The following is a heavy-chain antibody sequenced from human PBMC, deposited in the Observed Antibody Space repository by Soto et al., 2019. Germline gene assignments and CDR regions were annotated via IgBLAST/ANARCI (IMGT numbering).Heavy chain of an antibody. CDR3: ARDLSLGPVSASSGYFYYYGMDV. V-gene: IGHV1-2*04. CDR1: GYTFTGYY. J-gene: IGHJ6*02. CDR2: INPNSGGT. D-gene: IGHD3-22*01. Sequence: GASVKVSCKASGYTFTGYYMHWVRQAPGQGLEWMGWINPNSGGTNYAQKFQGWVTMTRDTSISTAYMELSRLRSDDTAVYYCARDLSLGPVSASSGYFYYYGMDVWGQGTTVTVSS.